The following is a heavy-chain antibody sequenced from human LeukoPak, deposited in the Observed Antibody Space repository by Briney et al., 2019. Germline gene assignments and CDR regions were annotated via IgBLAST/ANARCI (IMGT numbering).Heavy chain of an antibody. J-gene: IGHJ6*02. V-gene: IGHV3-30*03. CDR3: ARDSYGMDV. CDR1: GFTFSSYG. Sequence: GGSLRLSCAASGFTFSSYGMHWVRQAPGKGLEWVAAISYDGSNKYYADSVKGRFTISRDNSKNTLYLQMNSLRAEDTAVYYCARDSYGMDVWGQGTTVTVSS. CDR2: ISYDGSNK.